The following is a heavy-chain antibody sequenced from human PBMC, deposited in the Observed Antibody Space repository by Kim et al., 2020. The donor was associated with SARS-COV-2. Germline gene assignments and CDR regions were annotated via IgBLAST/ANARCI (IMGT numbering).Heavy chain of an antibody. V-gene: IGHV4-39*01. CDR1: GGSISSSSYY. D-gene: IGHD3-3*01. Sequence: SETLSLTCTVSGGSISSSSYYWGWIRQPPGKGLEWIGSIYYSGSTYYNPSLKSRVTISVDTSKNQFSLKLSSVTAADTAVYYCARTYYDFWSGYSTFQHWGQGTLVTVSS. J-gene: IGHJ1*01. CDR3: ARTYYDFWSGYSTFQH. CDR2: IYYSGST.